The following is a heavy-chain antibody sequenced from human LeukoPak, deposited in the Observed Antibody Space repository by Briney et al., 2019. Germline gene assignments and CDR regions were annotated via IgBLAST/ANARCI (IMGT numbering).Heavy chain of an antibody. V-gene: IGHV4-38-2*02. D-gene: IGHD1-26*01. CDR3: ASAWELLTLDY. CDR2: IYHSGST. CDR1: GGSLTYYY. J-gene: IGHJ4*02. Sequence: YPSETLSLTCTVSGGSLTYYYWGWLRQPPGKGLEWIGSIYHSGSTYYNPSLKSRVTISVDTSKNQFSLKLSSVTAADTAVYYCASAWELLTLDYWGQGTLVTVSS.